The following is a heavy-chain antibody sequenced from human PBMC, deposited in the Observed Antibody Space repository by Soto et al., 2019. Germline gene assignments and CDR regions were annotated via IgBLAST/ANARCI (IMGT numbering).Heavy chain of an antibody. J-gene: IGHJ6*02. Sequence: SVKVSCKASGGTFSSYAISWVRQAPGQGLEWMGGIIPIFGTANYAQKFQGRVTITADESTSTAYMELSSPRSEDTAVYYCARRPVKSKRGLALNHYYYYYGMDVWGQGTTVTVSS. CDR3: ARRPVKSKRGLALNHYYYYYGMDV. CDR1: GGTFSSYA. D-gene: IGHD6-19*01. V-gene: IGHV1-69*13. CDR2: IIPIFGTA.